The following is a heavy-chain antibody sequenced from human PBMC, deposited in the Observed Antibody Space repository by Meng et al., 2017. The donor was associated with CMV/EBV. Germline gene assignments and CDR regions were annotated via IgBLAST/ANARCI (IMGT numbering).Heavy chain of an antibody. CDR3: ARGDYYDSSGYYLRTLFDY. D-gene: IGHD3-22*01. J-gene: IGHJ4*02. Sequence: SFSCYYGRWIRQPPGKGLGWIGEINHSGSPNYNPSLKSRVTISVDTSKNQFSLKLSSVTAADTAVYYCARGDYYDSSGYYLRTLFDYWGQGTLVTVSS. CDR1: SFSCYY. V-gene: IGHV4-34*01. CDR2: INHSGSP.